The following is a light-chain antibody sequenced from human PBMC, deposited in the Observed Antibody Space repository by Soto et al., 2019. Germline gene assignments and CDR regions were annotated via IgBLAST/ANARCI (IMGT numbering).Light chain of an antibody. CDR3: QQRSSWPSIT. V-gene: IGKV3-11*01. CDR1: QSVSSY. Sequence: EIVLTQSPATLSLSPGERATLSCRASQSVSSYLAWYQQKPGQAPRLLIYDASNSATGIPARFSGSGSGTDFTLTISSLEPEDFAVYYCQQRSSWPSITFGQGTRLEIK. CDR2: DAS. J-gene: IGKJ5*01.